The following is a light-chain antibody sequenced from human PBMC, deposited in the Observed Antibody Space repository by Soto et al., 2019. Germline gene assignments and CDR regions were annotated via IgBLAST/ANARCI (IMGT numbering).Light chain of an antibody. Sequence: DIQMTQSPSSLSSSVADIFTITCRSSQSIMRSLNWYQQKPGKAPNLLIYAASSLQTGVPSRFTGSGSGTDFTLTISNLQPEDFAVYYCQQTYSSPRTFGQGTKVDIK. CDR1: QSIMRS. CDR3: QQTYSSPRT. J-gene: IGKJ1*01. V-gene: IGKV1-39*01. CDR2: AAS.